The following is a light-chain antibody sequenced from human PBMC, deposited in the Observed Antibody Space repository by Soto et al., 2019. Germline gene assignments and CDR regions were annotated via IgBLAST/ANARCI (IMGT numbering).Light chain of an antibody. J-gene: IGKJ1*01. CDR3: QQYNDYWT. CDR2: KAS. Sequence: DIQMTQSPSILSGSVGDRVTITCRASQSISSWLAWYQQTPGKAPNLLIYKASHLENGVPSRLSGSGSGTEFTLTISSMKPGDFATYYCQQYNDYWTFGQGTKVDIK. CDR1: QSISSW. V-gene: IGKV1-5*03.